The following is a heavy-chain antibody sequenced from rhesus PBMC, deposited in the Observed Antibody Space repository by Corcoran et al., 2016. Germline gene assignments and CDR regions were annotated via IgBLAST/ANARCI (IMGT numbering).Heavy chain of an antibody. D-gene: IGHD6-31*01. V-gene: IGHV4S10*01. CDR2: IYGSSTNT. CDR1: GGSISDSYR. J-gene: IGHJ4*01. CDR3: ARIYSSGPDY. Sequence: QVQLQESGPGVVKPSETLSLTCAVSGGSISDSYRWSWIRQPPGMGLEWIGYIYGSSTNTNYNPSLKSRVTISKDTSKNQFSLKLSSVTAADTAVYYCARIYSSGPDYWGQGVLVTVSS.